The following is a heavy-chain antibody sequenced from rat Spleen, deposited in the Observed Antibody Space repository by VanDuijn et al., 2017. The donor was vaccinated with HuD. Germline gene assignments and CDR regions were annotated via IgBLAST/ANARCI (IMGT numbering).Heavy chain of an antibody. D-gene: IGHD1-11*01. CDR3: ARGGMFAY. CDR2: IWGNGNT. J-gene: IGHJ3*01. Sequence: QVQLKESGPDLVQPSQTLSLTCTVSGFSLSNYGVFWVRQPPGKGLEWMGLIWGNGNTNYNSVLKSRLSISRDTSKSQVFLKMNSLQTEDTAMYFCARGGMFAYWGQGTLVTVSS. CDR1: GFSLSNYG. V-gene: IGHV2-13*01.